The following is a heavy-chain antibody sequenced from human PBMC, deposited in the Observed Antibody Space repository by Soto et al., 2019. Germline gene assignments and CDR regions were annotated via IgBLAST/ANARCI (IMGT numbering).Heavy chain of an antibody. Sequence: SETLSLTCTVSGGSISSGGYYWSWIRQHPGKGLEWIGYIYYSGSTYYNPSLKSRVTISVDTSKNQFSLKLSSVTAADTAVYYCARFAANYYYDSSGQGRQHWGQGTLVTVSS. J-gene: IGHJ1*01. CDR2: IYYSGST. CDR1: GGSISSGGYY. V-gene: IGHV4-31*03. D-gene: IGHD3-22*01. CDR3: ARFAANYYYDSSGQGRQH.